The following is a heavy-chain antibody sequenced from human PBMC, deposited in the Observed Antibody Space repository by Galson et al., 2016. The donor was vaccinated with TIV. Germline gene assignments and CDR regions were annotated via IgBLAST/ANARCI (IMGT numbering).Heavy chain of an antibody. CDR3: AKMTGLPHHNYALDV. J-gene: IGHJ6*02. CDR2: VMNVPAIT. Sequence: SLRLSCAASGFNFTVYAMSWVRQVPGKGLEWVSEVMNVPAITYYADSVKGRFTISRDNSRNTLYLQMNTLSAEDTAVYFCAKMTGLPHHNYALDVWGRGTAVTVSS. V-gene: IGHV3-23*01. CDR1: GFNFTVYA. D-gene: IGHD1-1*01.